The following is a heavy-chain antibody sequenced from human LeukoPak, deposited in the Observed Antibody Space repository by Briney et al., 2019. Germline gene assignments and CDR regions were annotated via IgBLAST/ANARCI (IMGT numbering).Heavy chain of an antibody. V-gene: IGHV4-34*01. CDR1: GGSFSGYY. CDR3: ARLYRGYCSSTSCYTGWFDP. Sequence: SETLSLTCAVYGGSFSGYYWSWIRQPPGKGLEWIGEINHSGSTNYNPSLKSRVTISVDTSKNQFSLKLGSVTAADTAVYYCARLYRGYCSSTSCYTGWFDPWGQGTLATVSS. J-gene: IGHJ5*02. D-gene: IGHD2-2*02. CDR2: INHSGST.